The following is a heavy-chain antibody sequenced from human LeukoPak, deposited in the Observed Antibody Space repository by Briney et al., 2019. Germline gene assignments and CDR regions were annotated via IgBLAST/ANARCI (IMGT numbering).Heavy chain of an antibody. CDR3: ARPSGGWELRYKGYYYYMDV. CDR2: IIPIFGTA. V-gene: IGHV1-69*13. D-gene: IGHD1-26*01. J-gene: IGHJ6*03. Sequence: SVKVSCKASGGTFSSYAISWVRQAPGQGLEWMGGIIPIFGTANYAQKFQGRVTITADESTSTAYMELSSLRSEDTAVYYCARPSGGWELRYKGYYYYMDVWGKGTTVTVSS. CDR1: GGTFSSYA.